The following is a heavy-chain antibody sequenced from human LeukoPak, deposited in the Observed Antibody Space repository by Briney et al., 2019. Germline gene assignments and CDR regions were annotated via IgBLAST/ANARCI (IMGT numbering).Heavy chain of an antibody. J-gene: IGHJ4*02. D-gene: IGHD1-14*01. Sequence: GGFLWRSCAASGFTFSSYAMSWVRQAPGKGLEWVSAISGSGGSTYYADSVKGRFTISRDNSKNTLYLQMNSLRAEDTAVYYCANNPRGAPLDHWGQRPLVPVSS. CDR3: ANNPRGAPLDH. CDR1: GFTFSSYA. V-gene: IGHV3-23*01. CDR2: ISGSGGST.